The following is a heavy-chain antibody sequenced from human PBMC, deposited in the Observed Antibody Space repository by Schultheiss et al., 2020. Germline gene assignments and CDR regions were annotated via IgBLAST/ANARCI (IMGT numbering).Heavy chain of an antibody. CDR3: ASHSSWYGIRFDP. CDR2: IYYSGST. Sequence: SQTLSLTCAVSGYSISSSNWWGWIRQPPGKGLEWIGSIYYSGSTYYNPSLKSRVTMSVDTSKNQFSLKLSSVTAADTAVYYCASHSSWYGIRFDPWGQGTLVNVYS. D-gene: IGHD6-13*01. CDR1: GYSISSSNW. J-gene: IGHJ5*02. V-gene: IGHV4-38-2*01.